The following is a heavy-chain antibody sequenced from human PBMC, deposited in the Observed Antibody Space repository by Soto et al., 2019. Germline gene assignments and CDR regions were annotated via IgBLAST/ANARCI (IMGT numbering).Heavy chain of an antibody. J-gene: IGHJ6*02. CDR1: GGSISRYY. V-gene: IGHV4-59*01. CDR2: MYNTGST. Sequence: QVQLQESGPGLVKPSETLSLTCTVSGGSISRYYWSWIRQPPGKGLEWIGYMYNTGSTVYNPASKXRXTXSXXTSKNQFSLKLTSVTAADTAVYYCARDLWGYCGTDCYPLDVWGQGTTVTVSS. CDR3: ARDLWGYCGTDCYPLDV. D-gene: IGHD2-21*02.